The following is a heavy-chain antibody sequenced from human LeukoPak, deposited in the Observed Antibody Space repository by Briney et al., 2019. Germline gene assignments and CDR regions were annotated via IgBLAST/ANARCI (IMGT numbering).Heavy chain of an antibody. V-gene: IGHV3-74*01. CDR2: INSDGNTT. D-gene: IGHD6-13*01. CDR1: GFTFSNYW. CDR3: AKGAGSSSWSSWFDP. Sequence: GGSLRLSCAASGFTFSNYWMHWVRQAAGKGLVWVSRINSDGNTTSYADSVKGRFTISRDNAKNTVHLQMNSVRAEDTAVYYCAKGAGSSSWSSWFDPWGQGTLVTVSS. J-gene: IGHJ5*02.